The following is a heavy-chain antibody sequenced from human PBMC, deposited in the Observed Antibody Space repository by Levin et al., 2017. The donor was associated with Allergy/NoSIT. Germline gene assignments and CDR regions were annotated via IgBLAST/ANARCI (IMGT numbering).Heavy chain of an antibody. J-gene: IGHJ4*02. CDR3: ARGREMATSPEFDY. D-gene: IGHD5-24*01. Sequence: GGSLRLSCAASGFTFSSYGMHWVRQAPGKGLEWVAVISYDGSNKYYADSVKGRFTISRDNSKNTLYLQMNSLRAEDTAVYYCARGREMATSPEFDYWGQGTLVTVSS. V-gene: IGHV3-30*03. CDR2: ISYDGSNK. CDR1: GFTFSSYG.